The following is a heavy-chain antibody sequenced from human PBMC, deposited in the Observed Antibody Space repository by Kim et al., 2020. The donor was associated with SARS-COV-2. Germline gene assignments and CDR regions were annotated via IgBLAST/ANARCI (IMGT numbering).Heavy chain of an antibody. D-gene: IGHD5-18*01. V-gene: IGHV3-9*01. J-gene: IGHJ4*02. CDR2: ISWNSGSI. Sequence: GGSLRLSCAASGFTFGDYAMHWVRQAPGKGLEWVSGISWNSGSICYADSVKGRFTISRDNAKNSLYLQMNILRAEDTALYYCAKAPTYTAMVYYFVYWGQGTLVTVSS. CDR3: AKAPTYTAMVYYFVY. CDR1: GFTFGDYA.